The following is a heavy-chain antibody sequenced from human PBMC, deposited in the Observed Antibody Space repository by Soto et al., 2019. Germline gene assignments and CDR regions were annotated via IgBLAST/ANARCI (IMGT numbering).Heavy chain of an antibody. CDR3: ARLAFGMIVVRGAFDI. CDR2: IYYSGST. CDR1: GGSISSYY. V-gene: IGHV4-59*08. J-gene: IGHJ3*02. Sequence: SETLSLTCTVSGGSISSYYWSWIRQPPGKGLEWIGYIYYSGSTNYNPSLKSRVTISVDTSKNQFSLKLSSVTAADTAVYYCARLAFGMIVVRGAFDIWGQGTMVTVSS. D-gene: IGHD3-22*01.